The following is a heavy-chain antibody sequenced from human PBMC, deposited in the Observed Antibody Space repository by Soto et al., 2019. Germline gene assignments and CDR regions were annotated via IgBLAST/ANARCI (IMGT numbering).Heavy chain of an antibody. CDR2: LNPDSGVT. D-gene: IGHD2-15*01. Sequence: QVHLVQSGAEVKKPGASVKVSCKASGYTLTDHYIHWVRQAPGQGLEWMGWLNPDSGVTNYALKFQGRVIMTTDTSINTAYMELRWLTSDDTSVYYCARDPATQGWLDPWGQGTLVTVSS. J-gene: IGHJ5*02. CDR1: GYTLTDHY. V-gene: IGHV1-2*02. CDR3: ARDPATQGWLDP.